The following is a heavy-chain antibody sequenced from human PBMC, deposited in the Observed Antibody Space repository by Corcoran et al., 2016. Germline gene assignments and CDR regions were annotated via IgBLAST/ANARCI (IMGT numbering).Heavy chain of an antibody. CDR2: IKSKTDGGTT. V-gene: IGHV3-15*07. Sequence: EVQLVESGGGLVKPGGSLRLSCAASGFTFSNAWMNWVRQAPGKGLEWVGRIKSKTDGGTTDYGAPVKGRFTISSDDSKNTLYLQLNRLKTEDTDVYYCTSRPAPARDVWGQGTTVTVS. CDR3: TSRPAPARDV. CDR1: GFTFSNAW. J-gene: IGHJ6*02.